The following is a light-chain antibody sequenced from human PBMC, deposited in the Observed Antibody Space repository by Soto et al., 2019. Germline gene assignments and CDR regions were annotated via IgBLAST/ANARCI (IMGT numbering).Light chain of an antibody. J-gene: IGKJ3*01. CDR2: WAS. CDR1: QSVLYSSNNKNY. Sequence: DIVMTQSPDSLAVSLGERATINCKSSQSVLYSSNNKNYLAWYQQNPGQPPKLLIYWASTRESGGPDRFSGSGSGTDFTPTINSLQAEDVAVYYCQQYYNTPFTFGPGTKVYIK. CDR3: QQYYNTPFT. V-gene: IGKV4-1*01.